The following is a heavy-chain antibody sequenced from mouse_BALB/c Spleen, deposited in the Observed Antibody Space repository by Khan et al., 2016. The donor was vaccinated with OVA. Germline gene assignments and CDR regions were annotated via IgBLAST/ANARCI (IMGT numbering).Heavy chain of an antibody. D-gene: IGHD2-4*01. Sequence: VQLQESGPGLVKPSQSLSLTCTVTGYSITSEYAWNWIRQFPGNKLEWMGYINYSGNTSFNPSLKSRTSITRDTSKNQFFLQLNSVTTEDTATYYCARKDYYDCDPFPYWGQGTLVTVSA. V-gene: IGHV3-2*02. CDR3: ARKDYYDCDPFPY. CDR2: INYSGNT. CDR1: GYSITSEYA. J-gene: IGHJ3*01.